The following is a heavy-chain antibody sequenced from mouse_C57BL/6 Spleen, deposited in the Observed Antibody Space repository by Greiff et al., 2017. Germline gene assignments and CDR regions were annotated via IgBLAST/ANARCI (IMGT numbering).Heavy chain of an antibody. Sequence: DVMLVESGEGLVKPGGSLKLSCAASGFTFSSYAMSWVRQTPEKRLEWVAYISSGGDYIYYADTVKGRFTISRDNARNTLYLQMSSLKSEDTAMYYCTREGEYYDYHGGFAYWGQGTLVTVSA. CDR3: TREGEYYDYHGGFAY. CDR1: GFTFSSYA. J-gene: IGHJ3*01. D-gene: IGHD2-4*01. CDR2: ISSGGDYI. V-gene: IGHV5-9-1*02.